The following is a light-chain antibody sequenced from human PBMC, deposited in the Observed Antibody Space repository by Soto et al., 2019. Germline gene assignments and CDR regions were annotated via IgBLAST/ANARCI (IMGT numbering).Light chain of an antibody. V-gene: IGKV3-15*01. J-gene: IGKJ2*01. CDR3: QQYNNWPYT. Sequence: EIVMPQSPATLSVSPGGSATLSCRASQHVSSNFAWYRQKPGQAPTLLIYRASTRATGIPARFRGSGSGTEFTLTISSLQSEDFAFYYGQQYNNWPYTIGQGTKVESK. CDR2: RAS. CDR1: QHVSSN.